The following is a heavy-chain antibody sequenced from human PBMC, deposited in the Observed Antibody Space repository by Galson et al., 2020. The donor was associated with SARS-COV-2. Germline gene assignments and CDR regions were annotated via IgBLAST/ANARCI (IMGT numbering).Heavy chain of an antibody. J-gene: IGHJ6*03. D-gene: IGHD2-2*01. CDR2: IYPGDSDT. V-gene: IGHV5-51*01. Sequence: GESLKISCKGSGYSFTSYWIGWVRQMPGKGLEWLGIIYPGDSDTRYSPSFQGQVTISADKSISTAYLQWSSLKASDTAMYYCARQVGVVVPAARSLAYYYYYMDVWGKGTTVTVSS. CDR1: GYSFTSYW. CDR3: ARQVGVVVPAARSLAYYYYYMDV.